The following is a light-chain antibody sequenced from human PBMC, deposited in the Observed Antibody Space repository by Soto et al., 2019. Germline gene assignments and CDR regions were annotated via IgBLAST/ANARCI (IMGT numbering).Light chain of an antibody. CDR3: AAWDDSLNGIV. CDR2: NND. V-gene: IGLV1-44*01. J-gene: IGLJ2*01. CDR1: SSNVGSQT. Sequence: QPVLTQPPSASGAPGQRVTISCSGSSSNVGSQTVDWYQQLPRTAPKLLIYNNDQRPSGVPDRLSGSKSGTSASLAISGLLAEDEADYYCAAWDDSLNGIVFGGGTKLTVL.